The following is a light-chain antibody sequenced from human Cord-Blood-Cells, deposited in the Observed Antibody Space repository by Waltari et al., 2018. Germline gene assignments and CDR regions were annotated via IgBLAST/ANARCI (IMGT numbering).Light chain of an antibody. CDR3: SSYTSSSTPVV. CDR1: SSDVGGYNH. Sequence: QSALTQPASVSGSPGQSLTISCTGTSSDVGGYNHFSWYQQHPGKAPKLMIYDVSNRPSGVSNRFSGSKSGNTASLTISGLQAEDEADYYCSSYTSSSTPVVFGGGTKLTVL. CDR2: DVS. V-gene: IGLV2-14*01. J-gene: IGLJ2*01.